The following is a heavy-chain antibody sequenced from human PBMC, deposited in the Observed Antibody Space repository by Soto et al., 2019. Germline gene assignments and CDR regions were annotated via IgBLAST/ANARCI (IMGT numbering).Heavy chain of an antibody. Sequence: TLSLTCTVSGGSISSSSYYWGWIRQPPGKGLEWIGSIYYSGSTYYNPSLKSRVTISVDTSKNQFSLKLSSVTAADTAVYYCARRTPAISISDHWGQGTLVTVSS. J-gene: IGHJ4*02. CDR2: IYYSGST. CDR1: GGSISSSSYY. V-gene: IGHV4-39*01. D-gene: IGHD2-15*01. CDR3: ARRTPAISISDH.